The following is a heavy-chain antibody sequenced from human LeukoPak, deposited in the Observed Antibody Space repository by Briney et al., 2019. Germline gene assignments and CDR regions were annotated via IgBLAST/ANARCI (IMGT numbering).Heavy chain of an antibody. CDR1: GYTFTSYG. CDR2: MNPNSGNT. Sequence: ASVKVSCKASGYTFTSYGINWVRQATGQGLEWMGWMNPNSGNTGYAQKFQGRVTMTRNTSISTAYMELGSLRSEDTAVYYCAVGFGELSDYYYYGMDVWGQGTTVTVSS. J-gene: IGHJ6*02. V-gene: IGHV1-8*01. CDR3: AVGFGELSDYYYYGMDV. D-gene: IGHD3-10*01.